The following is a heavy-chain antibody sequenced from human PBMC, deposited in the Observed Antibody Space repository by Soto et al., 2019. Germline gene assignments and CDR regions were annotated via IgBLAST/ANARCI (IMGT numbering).Heavy chain of an antibody. CDR2: ISPLKGRT. D-gene: IGHD4-17*01. V-gene: IGHV1-18*04. CDR1: GYTFTSYG. J-gene: IGHJ1*01. CDR3: AMDYGDRPEYFKH. Sequence: GPDLKRPGSSMKVSCKASGYTFTSYGISWVRQAPGQGLEWMAWISPLKGRTQYSQKAQGRVTLSTDTSSNTAYMEMTTLRVDDTAVYYCAMDYGDRPEYFKHWGRGTLVTVS.